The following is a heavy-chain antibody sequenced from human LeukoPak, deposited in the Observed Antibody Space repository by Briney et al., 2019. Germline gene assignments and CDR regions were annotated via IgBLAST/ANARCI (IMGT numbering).Heavy chain of an antibody. CDR2: FDPEDGET. D-gene: IGHD3-10*01. CDR3: ATLQQLWFGDLYRGGAFDI. V-gene: IGHV1-24*01. CDR1: GYTLTGLS. J-gene: IGHJ3*02. Sequence: ASVKVSCKVSGYTLTGLSMHWVRQVPGKGLEWMGGFDPEDGETIYAQRFQGRVTMTEDTSTDTAYMELSSLRSDDTAVYYCATLQQLWFGDLYRGGAFDIWGQGTLVTVSS.